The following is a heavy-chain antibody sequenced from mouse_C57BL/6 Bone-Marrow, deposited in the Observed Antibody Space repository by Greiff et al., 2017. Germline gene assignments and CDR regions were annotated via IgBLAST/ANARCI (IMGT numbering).Heavy chain of an antibody. D-gene: IGHD1-1*01. V-gene: IGHV1-55*01. CDR3: EEIGYYDGSSYRYREE. J-gene: IGHJ1*03. CDR1: GYTFTSYW. CDR2: IYPGSGST. Sequence: VQLQQPGAELVKPGASVKMSCKASGYTFTSYWITWVKQRPGQGLEWIGDIYPGSGSTNSTEKFKSTAPLTVDTSSSTAYMQLSRLPSEDSADYNCEEIGYYDGSSYRYREEGGKGTTGKVSS.